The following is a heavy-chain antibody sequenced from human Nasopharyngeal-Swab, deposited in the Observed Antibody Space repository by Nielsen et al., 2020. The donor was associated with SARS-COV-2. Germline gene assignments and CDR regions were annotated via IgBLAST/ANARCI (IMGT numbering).Heavy chain of an antibody. J-gene: IGHJ6*02. CDR2: ISGGSDST. CDR1: GFTFSNFA. V-gene: IGHV3-23*01. D-gene: IGHD5-12*01. Sequence: GGSLRLSCAASGFTFSNFAMSWVRQAPGKGLEWVSVISGGSDSTYYTDSVRGRFTISRDNSKNTLSLQMNNLRAEDTAIYYCAKDRDSGDDSEEYYHYYGMDVWGQGAPVTVSS. CDR3: AKDRDSGDDSEEYYHYYGMDV.